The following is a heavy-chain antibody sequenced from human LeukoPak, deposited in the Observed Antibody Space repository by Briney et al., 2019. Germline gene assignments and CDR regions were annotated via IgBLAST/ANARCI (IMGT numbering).Heavy chain of an antibody. Sequence: GGSLRLSCAASGFTFNNYAMSWVRQTPGKGLEWVSAISGSGGSTYYADSVKGRFTISRDNSKNTLYLQMNSLRAEDTAVYYCAKPESGYYSYFDYWGQGTLVTVSS. CDR1: GFTFNNYA. CDR2: ISGSGGST. V-gene: IGHV3-23*01. D-gene: IGHD3-3*01. CDR3: AKPESGYYSYFDY. J-gene: IGHJ4*02.